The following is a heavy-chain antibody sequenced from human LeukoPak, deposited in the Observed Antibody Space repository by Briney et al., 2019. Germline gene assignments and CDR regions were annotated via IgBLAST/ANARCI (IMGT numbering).Heavy chain of an antibody. Sequence: GGSLRLSCAASGFTFSSYGMHWVRQAPGKGLESVAVISSDRSNKYYADSVKGRFTISRDNSNNTLYLQMTSLRAEDTAVYYCAKDPYTTSSWVYWGQGTLVTVSS. CDR2: ISSDRSNK. D-gene: IGHD6-6*01. CDR1: GFTFSSYG. CDR3: AKDPYTTSSWVY. J-gene: IGHJ4*02. V-gene: IGHV3-30*18.